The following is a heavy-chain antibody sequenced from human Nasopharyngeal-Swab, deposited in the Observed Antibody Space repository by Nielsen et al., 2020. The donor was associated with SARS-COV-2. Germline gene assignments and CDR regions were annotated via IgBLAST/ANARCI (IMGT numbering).Heavy chain of an antibody. J-gene: IGHJ4*02. Sequence: GESLKISCAASGFTFSSYSMNWVRQAPGKGLEWVAVIWYDGSNKYYADSVKGRFTISRDNSKNTLYLQMNSLRAEDTAVYYCARELAAAGTGGNWGQGTLVTVSS. CDR3: ARELAAAGTGGN. CDR2: IWYDGSNK. CDR1: GFTFSSYS. V-gene: IGHV3-33*08. D-gene: IGHD6-13*01.